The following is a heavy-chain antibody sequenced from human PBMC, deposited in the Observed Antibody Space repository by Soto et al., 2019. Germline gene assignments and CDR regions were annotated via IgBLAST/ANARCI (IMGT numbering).Heavy chain of an antibody. D-gene: IGHD3-10*01. CDR1: RFTFTNYA. V-gene: IGHV3-30*09. CDR2: ISIYARKI. Sequence: GGCLRLSWAACRFTFTNYALRRVRQPPGRGLEWVAVISIYARKIYYADSVRGRFAISRDNSKNTLYLQMNSVIADDSALYYCAREAIESYGSGRQYGMDVWVQGPTVTVSS. CDR3: AREAIESYGSGRQYGMDV. J-gene: IGHJ6*02.